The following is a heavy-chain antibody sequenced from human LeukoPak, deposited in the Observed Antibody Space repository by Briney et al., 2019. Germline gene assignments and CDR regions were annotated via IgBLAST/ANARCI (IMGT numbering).Heavy chain of an antibody. CDR3: ARHRGSSWDHDAFDI. D-gene: IGHD6-13*01. CDR2: IYPGDSDT. V-gene: IGHV5-51*01. J-gene: IGHJ3*02. CDR1: GYSFTSYW. Sequence: GESLKISCKGSGYSFTSYWIGWVRQMPGKGLEWMGIIYPGDSDTRYSPSSQGQVTISADKSISTAYLQWSSPKASDTAMYYCARHRGSSWDHDAFDIWGQGTMVTVSS.